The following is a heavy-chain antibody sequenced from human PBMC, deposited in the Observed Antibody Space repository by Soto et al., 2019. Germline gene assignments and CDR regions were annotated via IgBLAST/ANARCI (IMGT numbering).Heavy chain of an antibody. V-gene: IGHV4-59*08. Sequence: QVQLQESGPGLVKPSETLSLTCTVSGGSISSYYWSWIRQPPGKGLEWMGYIYYSGSTNYNPSLKSRVTRSVDTSKNQFSLKLSSVTAADTAVYYCARFLYYDILTGYFGAFDIWGQGTMVTVSS. CDR2: IYYSGST. CDR1: GGSISSYY. D-gene: IGHD3-9*01. J-gene: IGHJ3*02. CDR3: ARFLYYDILTGYFGAFDI.